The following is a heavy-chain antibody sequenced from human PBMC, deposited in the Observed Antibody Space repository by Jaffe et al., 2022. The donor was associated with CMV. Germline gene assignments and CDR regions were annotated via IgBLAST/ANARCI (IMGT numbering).Heavy chain of an antibody. J-gene: IGHJ6*03. CDR2: IKSKTDGGTT. D-gene: IGHD2-21*02. CDR1: GFTFSNAW. CDR3: TTAWGWGDPLPYYMDV. V-gene: IGHV3-15*01. Sequence: EVQLVESGGGLVKPGGSLRLSCAASGFTFSNAWMSWVRQAPGKGLEWVGRIKSKTDGGTTDYAAPVKGRFTISRDDSKNTLYLQMNSLKTEDTAVYYCTTAWGWGDPLPYYMDVWGKGTTVTVSS.